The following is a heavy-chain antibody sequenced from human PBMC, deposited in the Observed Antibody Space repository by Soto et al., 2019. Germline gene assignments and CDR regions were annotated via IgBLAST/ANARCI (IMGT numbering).Heavy chain of an antibody. CDR3: ARGVGFGYYYYNMDV. CDR2: IYYSCSA. CDR1: VDSVTSVSDY. Sequence: TSETLSFTCTVSVDSVTSVSDYLSWILHPPGKGLEWIGYIYYSCSADYNPSLGSRVTISIDTSKNQFSLKLTSVTSSDTAVYYCARGVGFGYYYYNMDVWAQGTTVTVSS. V-gene: IGHV4-61*01. J-gene: IGHJ6*02. D-gene: IGHD3-10*01.